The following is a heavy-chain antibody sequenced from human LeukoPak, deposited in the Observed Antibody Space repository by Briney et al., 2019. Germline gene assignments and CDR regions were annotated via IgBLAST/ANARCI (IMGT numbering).Heavy chain of an antibody. V-gene: IGHV4-59*08. J-gene: IGHJ4*02. CDR1: GGSISSYY. CDR3: ARHEVLLWFGELGGVDY. CDR2: IYYSGST. D-gene: IGHD3-10*01. Sequence: SETLSLTCTVSGGSISSYYWSWIRQPPGKGLEWIGYIYYSGSTNYNPSLKSRVTISVDTSKNQFSLKLSSVTAADTAVYYCARHEVLLWFGELGGVDYWGQGTLVTVSS.